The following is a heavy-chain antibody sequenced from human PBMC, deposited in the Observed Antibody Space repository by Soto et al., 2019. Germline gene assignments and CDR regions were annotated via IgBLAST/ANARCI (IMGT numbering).Heavy chain of an antibody. V-gene: IGHV3-23*01. CDR3: AKAYFVWSSEQPYYFDY. J-gene: IGHJ4*02. CDR1: GFTFSNYA. CDR2: ISGSGGRS. Sequence: GGSLRLSCAASGFTFSNYAMTWVRQGPGKGLEWVSGISGSGGRSYYADSVKGRFTISRDNSKSTLYLQMNSLRAEDTAVYYCAKAYFVWSSEQPYYFDYWRQGTLVTV. D-gene: IGHD3-16*01.